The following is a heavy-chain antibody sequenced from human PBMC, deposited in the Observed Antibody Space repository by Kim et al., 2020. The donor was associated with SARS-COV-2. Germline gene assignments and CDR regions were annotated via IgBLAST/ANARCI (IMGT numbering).Heavy chain of an antibody. CDR2: IKSKTDGGTT. V-gene: IGHV3-15*01. D-gene: IGHD3-9*01. CDR3: TTPDILTGYYIGYYYYGMDV. Sequence: GGSLRLSCAASGFTFSNAWMSWVRQAPGKGLEWVGRIKSKTDGGTTDYAAPVKGRFTISRDDSKNTLYLQMNSLKTEDTAVYYCTTPDILTGYYIGYYYYGMDVWGQGTTVTVSS. J-gene: IGHJ6*02. CDR1: GFTFSNAW.